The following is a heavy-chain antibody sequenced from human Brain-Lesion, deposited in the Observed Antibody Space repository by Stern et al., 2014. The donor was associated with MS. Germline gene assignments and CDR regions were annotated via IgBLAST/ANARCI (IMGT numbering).Heavy chain of an antibody. V-gene: IGHV4-39*01. D-gene: IGHD2-15*01. J-gene: IGHJ5*02. CDR2: IYYSGNP. CDR1: GGSVSSTSYA. CDR3: AGEEDIRYCSGGSCTGNWFDP. Sequence: VQLVESGPGLVKPSETLSLTCTVAGGSVSSTSYAWAWIRQPPGKGLEWLGTIYYSGNPYYSPSLQSRLTISLDTSKNQFSLHRGSVTAADTAVYYCAGEEDIRYCSGGSCTGNWFDPWGQGTLVTVSS.